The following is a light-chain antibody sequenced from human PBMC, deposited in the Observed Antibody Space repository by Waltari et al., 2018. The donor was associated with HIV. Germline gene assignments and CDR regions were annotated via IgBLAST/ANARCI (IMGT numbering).Light chain of an antibody. Sequence: QSALTQPASVSGSPGQSITISYTGTSSDVGGYHYVSWYQQYEGKAPKLISYDVSNRPSGVSKLVSISKAGNTASQTISGLHAEDEAEYYCSSYTSSSTLVFGGGTKLTVL. J-gene: IGLJ2*01. CDR3: SSYTSSSTLV. CDR2: DVS. CDR1: SSDVGGYHY. V-gene: IGLV2-14*01.